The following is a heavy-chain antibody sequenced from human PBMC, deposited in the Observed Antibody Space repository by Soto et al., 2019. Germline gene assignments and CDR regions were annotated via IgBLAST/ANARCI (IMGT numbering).Heavy chain of an antibody. CDR1: GGTLSSYA. D-gene: IGHD4-17*01. CDR3: VGLGGSTVTNTYYYCGMDV. J-gene: IGHJ6*02. Sequence: SVKVSCKASGGTLSSYAISWVRQAPGQGLEWMGGIIPIFGTANYAQKFQGRVTITADESTSTAYMELSSLRSEDTAVYYCVGLGGSTVTNTYYYCGMDVWGQGTTVTVSS. CDR2: IIPIFGTA. V-gene: IGHV1-69*13.